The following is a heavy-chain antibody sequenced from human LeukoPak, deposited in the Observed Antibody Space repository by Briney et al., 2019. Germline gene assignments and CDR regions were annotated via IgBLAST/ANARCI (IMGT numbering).Heavy chain of an antibody. CDR3: ARAASITIFGVALGFDP. V-gene: IGHV3-48*03. CDR1: GFTFSSYA. J-gene: IGHJ5*02. Sequence: GGSLRLSCAASGFTFSSYAMSWARQAPGKGLEWVSYISSSGSTIYYADSVKGRFTISRDNAKNSLYLQMNSLRAEDTAVYYCARAASITIFGVALGFDPWGQGTLVTVSS. D-gene: IGHD3-3*01. CDR2: ISSSGSTI.